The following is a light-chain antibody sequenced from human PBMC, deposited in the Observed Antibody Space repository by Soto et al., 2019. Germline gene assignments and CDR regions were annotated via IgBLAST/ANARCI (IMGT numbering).Light chain of an antibody. CDR3: QQYGSSPLT. J-gene: IGKJ4*01. V-gene: IGKV3-20*01. CDR1: QSVSSN. Sequence: IVITQSPATLSVSPRERATLSCRASQSVSSNLAWYQQKPGQAPRLLIYGASSRATGIPDRFSGSGSGTDFTLTISRLEPEDFAVYYCQQYGSSPLTFGGGTKVDIK. CDR2: GAS.